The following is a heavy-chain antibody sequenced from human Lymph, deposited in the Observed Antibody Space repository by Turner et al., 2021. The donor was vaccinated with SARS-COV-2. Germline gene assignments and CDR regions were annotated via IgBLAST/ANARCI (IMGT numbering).Heavy chain of an antibody. CDR2: IDYSGST. D-gene: IGHD3-10*01. CDR1: RGCISSSFYY. J-gene: IGHJ4*02. Sequence: QLQLQASGTGLVKPSETLSLTCTFSRGCISSSFYYWGWVLQPLGKGLEWIGSIDYSGSTYYNPSLQSRVTIAEDTSNNQFSLKLTSVTAADAAVFYCARGSPQGVYVPVFDYWGQGTLVTVSS. CDR3: ARGSPQGVYVPVFDY. V-gene: IGHV4-39*01.